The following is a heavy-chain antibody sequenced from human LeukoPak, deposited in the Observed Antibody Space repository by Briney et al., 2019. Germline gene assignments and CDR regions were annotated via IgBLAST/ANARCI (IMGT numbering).Heavy chain of an antibody. D-gene: IGHD2-2*01. CDR3: ARGPYIVVVPAAMLLPDY. CDR2: INPSGGST. J-gene: IGHJ4*02. CDR1: GYTFTSYY. V-gene: IGHV1-46*01. Sequence: ASVKVSCKASGYTFTSYYMHWVRQAPGQGLEWMGIINPSGGSTSYAQKFQGGVTMTRDTSTSTVYMELSSLRSEDTAVYYCARGPYIVVVPAAMLLPDYWGQGTLVTVSS.